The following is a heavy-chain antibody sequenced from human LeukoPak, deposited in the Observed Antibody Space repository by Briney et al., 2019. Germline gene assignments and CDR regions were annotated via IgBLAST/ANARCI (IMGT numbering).Heavy chain of an antibody. D-gene: IGHD3-22*01. CDR3: ARDLRVVGTGAFDI. V-gene: IGHV4-59*01. CDR1: GGSISSYY. J-gene: IGHJ3*02. Sequence: PSETLSLTCTVSGGSISSYYWNWIRQPPGKGLEWIGYINYIRTTDYNPSLKSRVTMSIDTSKNQFSLKLSSVTAADTAVYYCARDLRVVGTGAFDIWGRGTMVTVSS. CDR2: INYIRTT.